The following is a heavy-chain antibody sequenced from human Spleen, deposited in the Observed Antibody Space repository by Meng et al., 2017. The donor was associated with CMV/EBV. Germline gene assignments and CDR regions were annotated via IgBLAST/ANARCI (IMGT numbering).Heavy chain of an antibody. CDR3: ARASGRDFWSGYPAHYYYGMDV. J-gene: IGHJ6*02. V-gene: IGHV1-69*05. CDR1: GGTFSSYA. Sequence: SVKVSCKASGGTFSSYAIGWVRQAPGQGLEWMGGIIPIFGTANYAQKFQGRVTITTDESTSTAYMELSSLRSEDTAVYYCARASGRDFWSGYPAHYYYGMDVWGQGTTVTVSS. D-gene: IGHD3-3*01. CDR2: IIPIFGTA.